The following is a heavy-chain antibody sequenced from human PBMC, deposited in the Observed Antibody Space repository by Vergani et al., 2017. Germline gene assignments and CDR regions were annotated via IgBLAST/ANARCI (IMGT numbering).Heavy chain of an antibody. J-gene: IGHJ3*02. Sequence: EVQLVESGGGLVQPGRSLRLSCTASGFTFGDYAMSWFRQAPGKGLEWVGFIRSKAYGGTTEYAASVKGRFTISRDDSKSIAYLQMNSLKTEDTAVYYCARDGLYQLLTNGYDAFDIWGQGTMVTVSS. V-gene: IGHV3-49*03. CDR3: ARDGLYQLLTNGYDAFDI. CDR1: GFTFGDYA. D-gene: IGHD2-2*01. CDR2: IRSKAYGGTT.